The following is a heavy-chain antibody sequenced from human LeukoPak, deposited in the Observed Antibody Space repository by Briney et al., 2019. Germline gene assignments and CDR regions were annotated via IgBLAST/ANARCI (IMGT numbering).Heavy chain of an antibody. CDR1: GFTFSDHY. V-gene: IGHV3-72*01. J-gene: IGHJ4*02. Sequence: GGSLRLFCAASGFTFSDHYMDWVRQAPGRGLEWVGRIRNKANSYTTEYAASVKGRFTISRDDSRNSLSLQMKSLKTEDTAVYYCARTTMVIHYYFDSWGQGTLVTVSS. CDR2: IRNKANSYTT. D-gene: IGHD4-23*01. CDR3: ARTTMVIHYYFDS.